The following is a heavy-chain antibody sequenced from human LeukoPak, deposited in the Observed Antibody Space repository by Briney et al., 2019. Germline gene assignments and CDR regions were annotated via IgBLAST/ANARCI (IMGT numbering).Heavy chain of an antibody. V-gene: IGHV3-53*01. Sequence: GGSLRLSCAASGFTVSNNYMSWVRQAPGKGLEWVSITYSDGNINYAVSVKGRFTISRDTSQNTLSLQMNSLKAEDTAVYYCVRKNQDFNAAFDIWGQGTVVTVSS. CDR3: VRKNQDFNAAFDI. CDR1: GFTVSNNY. CDR2: TYSDGNI. D-gene: IGHD1-14*01. J-gene: IGHJ3*02.